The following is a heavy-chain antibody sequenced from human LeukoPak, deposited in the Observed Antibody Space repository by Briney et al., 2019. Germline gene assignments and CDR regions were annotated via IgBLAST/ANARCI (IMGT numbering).Heavy chain of an antibody. V-gene: IGHV4-34*01. CDR3: ARRTVPAAIRRGDAFDI. D-gene: IGHD2-2*01. J-gene: IGHJ3*02. CDR1: GGSFSGYY. Sequence: SETLSLTCAVYGGSFSGYYWSWIRQPPGKGLEWIGEINHSGSTNYNPSLKSRVTISVDTSKNQFSLKLSSVTAADTAVYYCARRTVPAAIRRGDAFDIWGQGTSVTVSS. CDR2: INHSGST.